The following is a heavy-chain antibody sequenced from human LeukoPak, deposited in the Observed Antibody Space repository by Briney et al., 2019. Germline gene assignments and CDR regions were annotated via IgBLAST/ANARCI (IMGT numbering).Heavy chain of an antibody. Sequence: GGSLRLSCAASGFTFSSYAMSWVRQAPGKGLEWVSAISGSGGSTYYADSVKGRFTISRGNSKNTLYLQMNSLRAEDTAVYYCAKSSLLYCSSTSCYLDYWGQGTLVTVSS. D-gene: IGHD2-2*01. J-gene: IGHJ4*02. CDR3: AKSSLLYCSSTSCYLDY. V-gene: IGHV3-23*01. CDR2: ISGSGGST. CDR1: GFTFSSYA.